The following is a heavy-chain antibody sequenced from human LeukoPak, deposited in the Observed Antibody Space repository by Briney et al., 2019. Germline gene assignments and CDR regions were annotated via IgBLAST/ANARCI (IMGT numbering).Heavy chain of an antibody. Sequence: GGSLRLSCAASGFTFSSYGMHWVRQAPGKGLEWVAFIRYDGSNKYYADSVKGRFTISRDNSKNTLYLQMNSLRAGDTAVYYCAKDSSMIQSSPGDWGQGALVTVSS. J-gene: IGHJ4*02. CDR2: IRYDGSNK. D-gene: IGHD2-15*01. V-gene: IGHV3-30*02. CDR3: AKDSSMIQSSPGD. CDR1: GFTFSSYG.